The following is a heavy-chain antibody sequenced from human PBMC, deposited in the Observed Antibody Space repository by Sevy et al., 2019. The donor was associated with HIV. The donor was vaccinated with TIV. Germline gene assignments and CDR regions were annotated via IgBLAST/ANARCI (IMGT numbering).Heavy chain of an antibody. CDR1: GFTFSSHY. CDR2: IKQDGRDK. V-gene: IGHV3-7*01. J-gene: IGHJ3*02. CDR3: AREALYYYDSERHYDDAFDM. D-gene: IGHD3-22*01. Sequence: GGSLRLSCAASGFTFSSHYMSWVRQAPGKGLEWVANIKQDGRDKFYVESVKGRFTISRDNAKNSLYLQLSSLRAEDTAMYFCAREALYYYDSERHYDDAFDMWGPGTMVTVSS.